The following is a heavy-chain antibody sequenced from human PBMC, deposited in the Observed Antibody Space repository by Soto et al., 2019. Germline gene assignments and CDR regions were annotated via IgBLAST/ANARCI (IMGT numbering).Heavy chain of an antibody. J-gene: IGHJ4*02. CDR3: ARGLDYDILTGYSPQFDY. V-gene: IGHV1-69*13. D-gene: IGHD3-9*01. Sequence: SVKVSCKASGGTFSSYAISWVRQAPGQGLEWMGGIIPIFGTANYAQKFQGRVTITADESTSTAYMELSSLRSEDTAVYYCARGLDYDILTGYSPQFDYWGQGTLVTVSS. CDR2: IIPIFGTA. CDR1: GGTFSSYA.